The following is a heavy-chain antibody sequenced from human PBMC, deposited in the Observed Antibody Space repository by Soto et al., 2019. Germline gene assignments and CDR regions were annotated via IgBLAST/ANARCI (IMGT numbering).Heavy chain of an antibody. J-gene: IGHJ6*02. CDR3: ARATDYYYNGMDV. Sequence: PSQTLALTCAISGDSVSSNSAAWNWIRQSPSRGLEGLGRTNFSSMWYNVYAVSVKSRITINPDTPQNQFSLQLNSVTPEDTAIYYCARATDYYYNGMDVWGQGTTVTVSS. V-gene: IGHV6-1*01. CDR2: TNFSSMWYN. CDR1: GDSVSSNSAA. D-gene: IGHD1-1*01.